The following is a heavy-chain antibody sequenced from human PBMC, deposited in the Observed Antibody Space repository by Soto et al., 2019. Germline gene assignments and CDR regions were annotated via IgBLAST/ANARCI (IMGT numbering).Heavy chain of an antibody. D-gene: IGHD3-10*01. J-gene: IGHJ5*02. Sequence: QVQLQQWGAGLLKPSETLSLTCAVYGGSFSGYYWSWIRQPPGKALEWIGEINHSGSTNYNPSLKSRVPISVDTSKNQFSLKLSSVTAADTAVYYCARGGITMVRGNNWFDPWGQGTLVTVSS. CDR3: ARGGITMVRGNNWFDP. V-gene: IGHV4-34*01. CDR1: GGSFSGYY. CDR2: INHSGST.